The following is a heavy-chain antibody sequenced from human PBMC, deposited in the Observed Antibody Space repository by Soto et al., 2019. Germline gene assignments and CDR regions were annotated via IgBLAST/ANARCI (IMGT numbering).Heavy chain of an antibody. CDR3: AKEMVQARAGFYMDV. CDR1: GFTFNTCT. V-gene: IGHV3-23*01. J-gene: IGHJ6*03. Sequence: EVQLLESGGDLVQPGESLRLSCAASGFTFNTCTMNWVRQAPGKGLEWVSGISGNGGGTYYADSVKGRFTISRDNSKDTLYLQINSLRADDTAVYYWAKEMVQARAGFYMDVWGKGTTVTVSS. CDR2: ISGNGGGT. D-gene: IGHD2-8*01.